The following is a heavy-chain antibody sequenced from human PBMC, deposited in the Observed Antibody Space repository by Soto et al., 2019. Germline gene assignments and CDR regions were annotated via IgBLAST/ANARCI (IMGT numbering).Heavy chain of an antibody. Sequence: QVQLQESGPGLVKPSGTLSLTCAVSGGSISSSNWWSWVRQPPGKGLEWIGEIYHSGSTNYNPSLKSRVTISVDKSKNQFSLKLSSVTAADTAVYYCARGLVTYTGGYSGSYYRLAWFDPWGQGTLVTVSS. CDR2: IYHSGST. V-gene: IGHV4-4*02. CDR1: GGSISSSNW. CDR3: ARGLVTYTGGYSGSYYRLAWFDP. J-gene: IGHJ5*02. D-gene: IGHD1-26*01.